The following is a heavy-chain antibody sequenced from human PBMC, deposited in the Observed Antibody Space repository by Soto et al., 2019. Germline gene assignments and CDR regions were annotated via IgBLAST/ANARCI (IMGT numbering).Heavy chain of an antibody. V-gene: IGHV4-61*01. CDR1: GGSVSSGSYY. Sequence: PSETLSLTCTVSGGSVSSGSYYWSWIRQPPGKGLEWIGYIYYSGSTNYNPSLKSRVTISVDTSKNQFSLKLSSVTAADTAVYYCVRGIANSWLDPWGQGTPVTVSS. J-gene: IGHJ5*02. D-gene: IGHD6-13*01. CDR2: IYYSGST. CDR3: VRGIANSWLDP.